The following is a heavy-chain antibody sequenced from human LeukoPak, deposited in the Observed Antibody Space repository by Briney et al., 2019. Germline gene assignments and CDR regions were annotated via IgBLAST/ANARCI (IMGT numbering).Heavy chain of an antibody. Sequence: GGSLRLSCAASGFMFSTYSMTWVRQAPGKALEWVSYIGGNGRNILYADSVKGRFTISRDLSKSTLYLQMNSLRVEDTAMYYCAKERAPTTAFDYWGQGTLVTVSS. D-gene: IGHD4-17*01. CDR1: GFMFSTYS. J-gene: IGHJ4*02. CDR3: AKERAPTTAFDY. CDR2: IGGNGRNI. V-gene: IGHV3-23*01.